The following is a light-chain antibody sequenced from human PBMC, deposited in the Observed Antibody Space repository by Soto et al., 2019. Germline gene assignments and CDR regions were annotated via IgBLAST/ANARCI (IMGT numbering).Light chain of an antibody. CDR2: AAS. V-gene: IGKV1-6*01. CDR1: QGIRND. CDR3: LQDYNYPFT. Sequence: AIQMTQSPSSLSASVGDRVTITCRASQGIRNDLGWYQQKPGKAPKLLIYAASSLQSGVPSRFSGSGSGTDFTLTISSLQPEDVATYYWLQDYNYPFTFGPGTKVDIK. J-gene: IGKJ3*01.